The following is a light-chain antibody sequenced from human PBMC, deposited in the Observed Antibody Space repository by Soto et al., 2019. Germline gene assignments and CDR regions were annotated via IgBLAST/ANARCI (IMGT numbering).Light chain of an antibody. V-gene: IGLV2-14*01. CDR1: SSDVGGYNY. CDR2: DVN. CDR3: SSYTSSSTLV. J-gene: IGLJ1*01. Sequence: QSVLTQPASVSGSPGQSISTSCTGTSSDVGGYNYVSWYQQHPGKAPKLMIYDVNNRPSGVSDRFSGSKSGNTASLTISGLQAEDEADYHCSSYTSSSTLVFGTGTKLTVL.